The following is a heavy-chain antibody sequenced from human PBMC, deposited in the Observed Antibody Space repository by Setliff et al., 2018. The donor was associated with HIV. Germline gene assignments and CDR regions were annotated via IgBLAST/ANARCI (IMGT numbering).Heavy chain of an antibody. Sequence: GGSLRLSCAASGFTFSSYWMTWVRQAPGKGLEWVANIKQDGSEKYYVGSVKGRFTISRDNAKNSLYLQVNSLRAEDTAVYYCARFRRSGYNYVEGTALAYWGQGTLVTVSS. D-gene: IGHD3-22*01. CDR2: IKQDGSEK. CDR1: GFTFSSYW. CDR3: ARFRRSGYNYVEGTALAY. V-gene: IGHV3-7*03. J-gene: IGHJ4*02.